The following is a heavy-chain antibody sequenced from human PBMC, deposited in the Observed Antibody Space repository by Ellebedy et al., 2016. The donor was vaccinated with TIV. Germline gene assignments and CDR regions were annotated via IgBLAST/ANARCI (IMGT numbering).Heavy chain of an antibody. D-gene: IGHD2-15*01. CDR2: INGGNGNT. CDR3: ARQIVVAAANQVIGDLQH. Sequence: AASVKVSCKGSGYTFTSHAIHWVRQAPGQRLEWMGWINGGNGNTKYSQKFQGRVTITRDTSARTAYMELSSLRSEDTAVYYCARQIVVAAANQVIGDLQHWGQGTLITVSS. V-gene: IGHV1-3*01. CDR1: GYTFTSHA. J-gene: IGHJ1*01.